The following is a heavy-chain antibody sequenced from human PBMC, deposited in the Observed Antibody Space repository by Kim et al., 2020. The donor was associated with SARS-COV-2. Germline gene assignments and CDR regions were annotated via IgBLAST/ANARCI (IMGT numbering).Heavy chain of an antibody. V-gene: IGHV3-48*03. J-gene: IGHJ4*02. CDR3: ARGHSSSWYPPFIDY. Sequence: GGSLRLSCAASGFTFSSYEMNWVRQAPGKGLEWVSYISSSGSTIYYADSVKGRFTISRDNAKNSLYLQRNSLRAEDTAVYYCARGHSSSWYPPFIDYWGQGTLVTVSS. CDR2: ISSSGSTI. CDR1: GFTFSSYE. D-gene: IGHD6-13*01.